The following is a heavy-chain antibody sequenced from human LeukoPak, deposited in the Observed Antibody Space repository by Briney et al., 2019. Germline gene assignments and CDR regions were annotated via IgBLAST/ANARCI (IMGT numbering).Heavy chain of an antibody. V-gene: IGHV4-59*08. CDR3: SRHEGGGDLLALDY. Sequence: SETLSLTFTVSGGSLRYYFSSWIRQPPGKGLEWIGHIHYSWSTNYNPSLMSRVTISLDTSTMQFSLNSTYVPAADTPVYYCSRHEGGGDLLALDYWGQGTLVTVSS. J-gene: IGHJ4*02. CDR1: GGSLRYYF. CDR2: IHYSWST. D-gene: IGHD3-10*01.